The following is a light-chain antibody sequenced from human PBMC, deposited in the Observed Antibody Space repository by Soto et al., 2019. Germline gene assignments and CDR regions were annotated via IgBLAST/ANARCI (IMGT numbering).Light chain of an antibody. V-gene: IGKV3D-15*01. CDR1: QGVSRH. J-gene: IGKJ4*01. Sequence: EIVMTQSPAPLSLSPGERATLSCRASQGVSRHLAWYQQKPGQAPRLLIYAASTRAAGVPARFSGSGSGTEFTLTISSLQSEDFTVYYCQQYHQWPLTFGGGTKV. CDR2: AAS. CDR3: QQYHQWPLT.